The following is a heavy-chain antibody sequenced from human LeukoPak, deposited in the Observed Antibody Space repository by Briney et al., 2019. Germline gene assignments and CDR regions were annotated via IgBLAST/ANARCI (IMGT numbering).Heavy chain of an antibody. J-gene: IGHJ4*02. Sequence: GGSLRLSCAASGFTFSNYYMSWVRQAPGKGLEWVANIKKEGDGEFYVDSVKGRFTISRDNAKNSLYLQMNSLRAEDTAVYYCARVQRRYLIHWCYFDYWGQGTLVTVSS. CDR2: IKKEGDGE. D-gene: IGHD5-18*01. CDR1: GFTFSNYY. V-gene: IGHV3-7*01. CDR3: ARVQRRYLIHWCYFDY.